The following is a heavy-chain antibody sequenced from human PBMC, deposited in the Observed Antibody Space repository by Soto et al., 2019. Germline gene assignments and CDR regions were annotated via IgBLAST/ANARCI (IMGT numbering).Heavy chain of an antibody. CDR3: ARSIDP. J-gene: IGHJ5*02. V-gene: IGHV4-31*03. CDR1: GGPLSSRGYY. Sequence: PAETLSLTRTVSGGPLSSRGYYWSWIRQHPGKGLEWIGYIYYSGSTYYNPSLKSRVTISVDTSKNQFSLKLSSVTAADTAVYYCARSIDPWGQGTLVTVSS. CDR2: IYYSGST.